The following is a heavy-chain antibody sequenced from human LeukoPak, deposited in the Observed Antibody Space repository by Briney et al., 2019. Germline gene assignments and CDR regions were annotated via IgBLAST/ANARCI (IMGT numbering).Heavy chain of an antibody. CDR1: GFTVTDNY. J-gene: IGHJ3*02. CDR2: ISSSSSSYI. Sequence: GGSLRLSCAASGFTVTDNYMNWVRQSSGKGLEWVSSISSSSSSYIYYADSVKGRFTISRDNAKNSLYLQMNSLRAEDTAVYYCARDQAFVLPPDAFDIWGQGTMVTVSS. D-gene: IGHD2-15*01. V-gene: IGHV3-21*01. CDR3: ARDQAFVLPPDAFDI.